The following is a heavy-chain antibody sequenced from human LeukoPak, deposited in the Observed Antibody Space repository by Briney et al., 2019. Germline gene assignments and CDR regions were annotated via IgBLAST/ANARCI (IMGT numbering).Heavy chain of an antibody. CDR3: AREVRFRAYFDL. CDR1: GFTFSSYG. D-gene: IGHD3-10*01. V-gene: IGHV3-33*01. J-gene: IGHJ2*01. CDR2: IWYDGSNK. Sequence: GRSLRLSCAASGFTFSSYGMHWVRQAPGKGLEWVAVIWYDGSNKYYADSVKGRFTISRDNAKNSLYLQMNSLRAEDTAVYYCAREVRFRAYFDLRGRGTLVTVSS.